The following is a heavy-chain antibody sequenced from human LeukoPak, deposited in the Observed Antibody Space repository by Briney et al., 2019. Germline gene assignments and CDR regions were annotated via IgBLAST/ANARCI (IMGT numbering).Heavy chain of an antibody. CDR2: INHSGST. CDR1: GGSFSGYY. D-gene: IGHD3-10*01. Sequence: SETLSLTCAVYGGSFSGYYWSWIRQPPGKGLEWIGEINHSGSTNYNPSLKSRVTISVDTSKNQFSLKLSSVTAADTAVYYCARSLLLWFGERNNWFDPWGQGTLVTVSS. J-gene: IGHJ5*02. V-gene: IGHV4-34*01. CDR3: ARSLLLWFGERNNWFDP.